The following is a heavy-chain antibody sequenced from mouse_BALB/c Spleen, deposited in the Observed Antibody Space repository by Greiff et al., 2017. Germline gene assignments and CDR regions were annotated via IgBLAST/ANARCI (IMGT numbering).Heavy chain of an antibody. D-gene: IGHD1-1*01. CDR2: ISDGGSYT. J-gene: IGHJ2*01. CDR1: GFTFSDYY. Sequence: EVKVVESGGGLVKPGGSLKLSCAASGFTFSDYYMYWVRQTPEKRLEWVATISDGGSYTYYPDSVKGRFTISRDNAKNNLYLQMSSLKSEDTAMYYCARGFITTLSDYWGQGTTLTVSS. V-gene: IGHV5-4*02. CDR3: ARGFITTLSDY.